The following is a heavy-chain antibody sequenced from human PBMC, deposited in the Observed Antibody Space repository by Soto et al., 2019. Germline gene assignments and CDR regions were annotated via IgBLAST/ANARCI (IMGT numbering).Heavy chain of an antibody. D-gene: IGHD2-8*01. CDR2: IIPIFGTA. CDR3: ARDRYCTNGVCYLFDY. Sequence: QVHLVQSGAEVKKPGSSVKVSCKASGGTFSSYAISWVRQAPGQGLEWMGGIIPIFGTANYAQKFQGRVTITADESTSTAYMELSSLRSEDTAVYYCARDRYCTNGVCYLFDYWGQGTLVTVSS. V-gene: IGHV1-69*12. J-gene: IGHJ4*02. CDR1: GGTFSSYA.